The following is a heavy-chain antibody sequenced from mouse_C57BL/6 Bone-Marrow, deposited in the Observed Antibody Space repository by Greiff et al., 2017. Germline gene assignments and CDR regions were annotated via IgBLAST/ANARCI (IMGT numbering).Heavy chain of an antibody. CDR3: ARRDYYGSSYGYFDV. Sequence: EVKLEESGPELVKPGASVKMSCKASGYTFTDYNMHWVKQSHGKSLEWIGYINPNNGGTSYNQKFKGKATLSVNKSSSTAYMEIRSLTSEDSAVYYCARRDYYGSSYGYFDVWGTGTTVTVSS. J-gene: IGHJ1*03. V-gene: IGHV1-22*01. D-gene: IGHD1-1*01. CDR1: GYTFTDYN. CDR2: INPNNGGT.